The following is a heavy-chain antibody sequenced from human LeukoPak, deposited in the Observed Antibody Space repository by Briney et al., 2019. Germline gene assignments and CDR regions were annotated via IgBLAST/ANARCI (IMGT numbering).Heavy chain of an antibody. V-gene: IGHV4-34*01. D-gene: IGHD1-1*01. CDR2: INHSGST. J-gene: IGHJ3*02. Sequence: SETLSLTCAVYGGSFSGYYWSWIRQPPGKGLEWIGEINHSGSTNYNPSLKSRVTISVDTSKNQFSLKLSTVTAAGTAVYYCARLTTVSWAFDIWGQGTMATVSS. CDR3: ARLTTVSWAFDI. CDR1: GGSFSGYY.